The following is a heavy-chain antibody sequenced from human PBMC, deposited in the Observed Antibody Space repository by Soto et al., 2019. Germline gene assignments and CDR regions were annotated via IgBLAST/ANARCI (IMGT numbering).Heavy chain of an antibody. D-gene: IGHD5-12*01. CDR2: INHRGST. CDR1: GESFIGYY. CDR3: ARTDIVTTNWFEP. J-gene: IGHJ5*02. V-gene: IGHV4-34*02. Sequence: QVHLQQWGAGLLKPSETLSLTCAVYGESFIGYYWTWIRQPPGKGLEWIGEINHRGSTNYNPSLKSRVTISIDTSKNQFSLKLTSVTAADTSVYCCARTDIVTTNWFEPWGQGTLVTVSS.